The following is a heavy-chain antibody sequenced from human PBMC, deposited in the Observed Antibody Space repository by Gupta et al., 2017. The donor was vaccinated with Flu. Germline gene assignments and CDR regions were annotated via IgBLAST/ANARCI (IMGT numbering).Heavy chain of an antibody. CDR2: IRSKANSYAT. Sequence: EVQLVESGGGLVQPGGSLKLSCAASGFPFSASAMHWVRQASGKGLEWVGRIRSKANSYATAYAASVKGSFTISRDDSKNTAYLQMNSLKSGDTAVYYCTNSEGHGMAVWGQGTTVTVAS. D-gene: IGHD2-21*01. CDR3: TNSEGHGMAV. V-gene: IGHV3-73*01. J-gene: IGHJ6*02. CDR1: GFPFSASA.